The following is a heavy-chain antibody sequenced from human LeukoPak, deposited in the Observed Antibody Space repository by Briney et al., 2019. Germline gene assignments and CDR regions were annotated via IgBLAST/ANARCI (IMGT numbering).Heavy chain of an antibody. CDR2: IYASGAT. D-gene: IGHD2-15*01. CDR1: GGSISSYY. V-gene: IGHV4-4*09. J-gene: IGHJ5*02. Sequence: KTSETLSHTCTVSGGSISSYYWSWIRQPPGKGLEWVGYIYASGATNYNASLKSRVTISVDTSKNQFSLKLSSVTAADTAVYYCARQSSVVRGWFDPWGQGTLVTVSS. CDR3: ARQSSVVRGWFDP.